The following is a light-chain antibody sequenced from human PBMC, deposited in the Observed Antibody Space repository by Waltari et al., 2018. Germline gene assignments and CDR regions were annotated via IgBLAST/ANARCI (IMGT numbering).Light chain of an antibody. V-gene: IGKV1-9*01. CDR2: AAS. J-gene: IGKJ3*01. Sequence: DIQLTLSPSFLSASVGDRVTITCRASQGISSYLAWYQQKPGKAPKLLIYAASTLQSGVPSRFSGSGSGTEFTLTISSLQPEDFATYYCQQLNSYPLFTFGPGTKVDIK. CDR3: QQLNSYPLFT. CDR1: QGISSY.